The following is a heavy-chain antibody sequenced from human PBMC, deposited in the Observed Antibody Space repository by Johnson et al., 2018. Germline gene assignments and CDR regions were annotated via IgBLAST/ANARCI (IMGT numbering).Heavy chain of an antibody. CDR2: IFYSGST. CDR3: ARSPYYYYYMDV. J-gene: IGHJ6*03. V-gene: IGHV4-39*07. CDR1: GGSIISNTYY. Sequence: QVQLQESGPGLVKPPETLSLTCTVSGGSIISNTYYWGWIRQYPGKGLEWIGSIFYSGSTYYSPPLKSRVTISVDTSKNQFSLKLNSVTAADTAVYYCARSPYYYYYMDVWGKGTTVTVSS.